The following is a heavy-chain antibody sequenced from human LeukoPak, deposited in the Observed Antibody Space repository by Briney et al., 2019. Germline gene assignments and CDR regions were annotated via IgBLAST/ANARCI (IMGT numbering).Heavy chain of an antibody. CDR3: ARELYSSGYHDAFDI. D-gene: IGHD3-22*01. CDR2: INHSGST. V-gene: IGHV4-34*01. CDR1: GGSFSGYY. J-gene: IGHJ3*02. Sequence: SETLSFTCAVYGGSFSGYYWSWIRQPPGKGLEWIGEINHSGSTNYNPSLKSRVTISVDTSKNQFSLKLSSVTAADAAVYYCARELYSSGYHDAFDIWGQGTMVTVSS.